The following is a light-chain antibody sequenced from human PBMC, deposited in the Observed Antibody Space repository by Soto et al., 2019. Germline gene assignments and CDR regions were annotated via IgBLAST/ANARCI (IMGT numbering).Light chain of an antibody. CDR1: QTVRNNY. V-gene: IGKV3-20*01. J-gene: IGKJ4*01. CDR2: DAS. CDR3: QQFSSYSLT. Sequence: VLTRSPGALSLSPGVRSKLSCRASQTVRNNYLAWYQQKPGQAPRLLIYDASSRATGIPDRFSCGGSGTGFTVSIAILELEDFGVYDCQQFSSYSLTFGGGTKVDIK.